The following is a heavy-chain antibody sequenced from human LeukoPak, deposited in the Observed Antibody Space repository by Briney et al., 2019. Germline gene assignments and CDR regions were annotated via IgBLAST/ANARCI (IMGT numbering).Heavy chain of an antibody. CDR3: ARVRGYSGYDSLSYDLSPDD. CDR2: IKQDGSEK. CDR1: GFTFSSYW. J-gene: IGHJ4*02. V-gene: IGHV3-7*03. D-gene: IGHD5-12*01. Sequence: GGSLRLSCAASGFTFSSYWMSWVRQAPGKGLEWVANIKQDGSEKYYVDSVKGRFTISRDNAKNSLYLQMNSLRAEDTAVYYCARVRGYSGYDSLSYDLSPDDCGQGTLVTVSS.